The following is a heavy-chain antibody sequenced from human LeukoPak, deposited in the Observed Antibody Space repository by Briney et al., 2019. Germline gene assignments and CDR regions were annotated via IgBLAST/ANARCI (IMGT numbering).Heavy chain of an antibody. Sequence: SETLSLTCNVSGGSISSSSYYWGWIRQPPGKGLEWIGSIHYSGSTYYTPSLKSRVTISVDTSKNQFSLKLSSVTAADTAVYYCYTYGLGLEYSQHWGQGTLVTVSS. CDR2: IHYSGST. CDR1: GGSISSSSYY. D-gene: IGHD3-10*01. CDR3: YTYGLGLEYSQH. V-gene: IGHV4-39*01. J-gene: IGHJ1*01.